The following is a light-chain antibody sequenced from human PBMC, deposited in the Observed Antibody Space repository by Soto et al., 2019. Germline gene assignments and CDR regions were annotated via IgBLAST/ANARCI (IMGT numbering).Light chain of an antibody. V-gene: IGLV2-8*01. CDR2: EVS. CDR1: SGDVGGYNY. CDR3: SSYAGSNNFV. J-gene: IGLJ1*01. Sequence: QSALTQPPSASGSPGQSVTVSCTGTSGDVGGYNYVSWYQHHPGKAPKLMIYEVSKRPSGVPDRFSGSKSGNTASLTVTGLQAEDEADYYCSSYAGSNNFVFGTGTKVTV.